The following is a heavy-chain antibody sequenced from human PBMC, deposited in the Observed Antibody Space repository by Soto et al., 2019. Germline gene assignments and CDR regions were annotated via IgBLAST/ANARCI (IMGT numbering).Heavy chain of an antibody. CDR1: GFTFSRYG. CDR3: ATYRGSMVRGVAVSFYYYGMDA. D-gene: IGHD3-10*01. Sequence: QVQLVESGGDVVQPGRSLRLSCVASGFTFSRYGMQWVRQARGKGLEWVAVISYDGSNKYYADSVKGRVTISRDNSKNTVYLQMNSLRAEDTAVYYCATYRGSMVRGVAVSFYYYGMDAWGQGTTVTVSS. CDR2: ISYDGSNK. V-gene: IGHV3-30*03. J-gene: IGHJ6*01.